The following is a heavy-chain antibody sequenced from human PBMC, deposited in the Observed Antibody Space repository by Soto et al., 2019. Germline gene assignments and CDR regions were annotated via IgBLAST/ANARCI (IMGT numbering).Heavy chain of an antibody. CDR1: GGSISSGGYY. Sequence: QVQLQESGPGLVKPSQTLSLTCTVSGGSISSGGYYWSWIRQHPGKGLEWIGYIYYSGSTYYNPSLMSRVTTTAEASTKHFSPKLRSVMAAATAVLYCAASPLPPHYYYGMDVWGQGTTVTVSS. CDR2: IYYSGST. D-gene: IGHD1-26*01. V-gene: IGHV4-31*03. J-gene: IGHJ6*02. CDR3: AASPLPPHYYYGMDV.